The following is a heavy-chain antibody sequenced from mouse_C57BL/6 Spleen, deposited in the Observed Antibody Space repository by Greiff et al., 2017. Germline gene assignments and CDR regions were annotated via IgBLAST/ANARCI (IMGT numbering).Heavy chain of an antibody. J-gene: IGHJ4*01. D-gene: IGHD2-4*01. Sequence: EVKLQQSGPELVKPGASVKIPCKASGYTFTDYNMDWVKQSHGKSLEWIGDINPNNGGTIYNQKFKGKATLTVDKSSSTAYMELRSLTSEDTAVYYCARIYYDYEVYAMDYWGQGTSVTVSS. CDR2: INPNNGGT. CDR1: GYTFTDYN. CDR3: ARIYYDYEVYAMDY. V-gene: IGHV1-18*01.